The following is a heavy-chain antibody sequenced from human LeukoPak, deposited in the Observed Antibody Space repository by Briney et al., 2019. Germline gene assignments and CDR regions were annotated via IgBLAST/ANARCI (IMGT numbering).Heavy chain of an antibody. Sequence: GGSLRLSCAASGFTFSSYGMHWVRQAPGKGLEWVAGIWYDGSNKYYADSVKGRFTISRDNSKNKLYLQMNSLRAEDTAVYYCARDFAPAALTDHWFDPWGQGTLVTVSS. J-gene: IGHJ5*02. CDR2: IWYDGSNK. V-gene: IGHV3-33*01. D-gene: IGHD2-2*01. CDR3: ARDFAPAALTDHWFDP. CDR1: GFTFSSYG.